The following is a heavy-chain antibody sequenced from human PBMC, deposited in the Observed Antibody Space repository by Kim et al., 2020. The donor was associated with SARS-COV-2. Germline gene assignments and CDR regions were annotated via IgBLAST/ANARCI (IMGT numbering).Heavy chain of an antibody. J-gene: IGHJ4*02. CDR3: SAGLGKTDTDS. Sequence: GGSLRLSCAASGFALENAWMSWVRQAPAKGLEWVALIKPSNQGGTTYYNTVVQDRFTISRDDSKNALYLQMSTLKPEDTAVYFCSAGLGKTDTDSWGQGT. CDR2: IKPSNQGGTT. D-gene: IGHD4-17*01. CDR1: GFALENAW. V-gene: IGHV3-15*01.